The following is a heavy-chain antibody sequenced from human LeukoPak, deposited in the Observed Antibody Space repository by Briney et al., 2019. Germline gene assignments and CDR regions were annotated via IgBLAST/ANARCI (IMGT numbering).Heavy chain of an antibody. V-gene: IGHV1-2*02. Sequence: ASVKVSCTASGYTFTSYYMHWVRQAPGQGLEWMGIINPNSGGTNYAQTFQGRVTMTRDTSISTASMELSRLRSDDTAVYYCARGLRGSPAFDCWGQGTLVTVSS. CDR2: INPNSGGT. CDR1: GYTFTSYY. CDR3: ARGLRGSPAFDC. J-gene: IGHJ4*02. D-gene: IGHD2-2*01.